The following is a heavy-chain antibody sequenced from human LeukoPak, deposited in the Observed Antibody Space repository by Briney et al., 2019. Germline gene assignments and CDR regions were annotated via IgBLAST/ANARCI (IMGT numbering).Heavy chain of an antibody. D-gene: IGHD2-21*02. CDR1: GFTFSSYS. J-gene: IGHJ3*02. V-gene: IGHV3-21*01. CDR2: ISSSSSYI. CDR3: ARRMVTDAFDI. Sequence: AGGSLRLSCAASGFTFSSYSMNWVRQAPGKGLEWVSSISSSSSYIYYADSVKGRFTISRDNAKNSPYLQMNSLRAEDTAVYYCARRMVTDAFDIWGQGIMVTVSS.